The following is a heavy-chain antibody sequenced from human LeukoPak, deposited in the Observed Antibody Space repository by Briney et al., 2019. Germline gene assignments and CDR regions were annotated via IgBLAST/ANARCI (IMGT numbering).Heavy chain of an antibody. CDR3: AEDRFYDILTGYPDY. J-gene: IGHJ4*02. Sequence: PGGSLRLSCAASGFTLSSFGMSWVRQAPGKGLEWVSAISGSSGSTYYADAVKGRFTVSRDISKNTVFLQMNRLRADDTAMYHCAEDRFYDILTGYPDYWGQGTLVTVSS. D-gene: IGHD3-9*01. CDR2: ISGSSGST. CDR1: GFTLSSFG. V-gene: IGHV3-23*01.